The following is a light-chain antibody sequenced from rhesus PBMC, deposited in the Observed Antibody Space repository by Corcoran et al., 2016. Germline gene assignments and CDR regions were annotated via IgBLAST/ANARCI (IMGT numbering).Light chain of an antibody. CDR3: QQQNSYPRM. V-gene: IGKV1S14*01. J-gene: IGKJ1*01. CDR2: DAS. Sequence: DIQMTQSPSSLSASVGDTVTITCRASQGISNYLAWYQKKPGKAPKPLVYDASNWESGVPSRFRGSAPGTECTLTISSLQPEDFAIYYCQQQNSYPRMFGQGTKVEIK. CDR1: QGISNY.